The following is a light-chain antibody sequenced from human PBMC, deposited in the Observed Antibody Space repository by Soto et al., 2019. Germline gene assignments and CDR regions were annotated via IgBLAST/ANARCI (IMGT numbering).Light chain of an antibody. V-gene: IGLV1-47*01. CDR3: AAWDDTVRSYV. J-gene: IGLJ1*01. CDR2: RDN. CDR1: ISNIATNY. Sequence: QSVRTQPPSVSGTPGQRVTISCSGGISNIATNYVHWFQQLPGTAPKVLSNRDNQRPSGVPDRFSGSKSGTSASLAISGLRSEDEAEYYCAAWDDTVRSYVFGTGTKLTVL.